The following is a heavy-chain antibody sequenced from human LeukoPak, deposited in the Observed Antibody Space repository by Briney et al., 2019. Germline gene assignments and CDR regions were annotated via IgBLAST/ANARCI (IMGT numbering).Heavy chain of an antibody. V-gene: IGHV4-59*08. CDR3: ARHQAYSSRGPLDV. Sequence: SETLSLTCTVSGGSISSYYWSWIRQPPGKGLEWIGYIHYSGSTNYNPSLKSRVTISVDTSKNQFSLKLSSVTAADTAVYYCARHQAYSSRGPLDVWGKGTTVTVSS. CDR2: IHYSGST. J-gene: IGHJ6*04. D-gene: IGHD6-13*01. CDR1: GGSISSYY.